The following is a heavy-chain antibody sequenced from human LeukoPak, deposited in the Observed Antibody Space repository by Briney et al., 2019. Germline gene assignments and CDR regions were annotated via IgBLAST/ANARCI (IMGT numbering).Heavy chain of an antibody. CDR2: IIPIFGTA. J-gene: IGHJ4*02. V-gene: IGHV1-69*06. CDR3: ASTYCGGDCYEYYFDY. D-gene: IGHD2-21*02. Sequence: EASVKVSCKASGGTFSSYAISWVRQAPGQGLEWMGGIIPIFGTANYAQKFQGRVTITADKSTSTAYMELSSLRSEDTAVYYCASTYCGGDCYEYYFDYWGQGTLVTVSS. CDR1: GGTFSSYA.